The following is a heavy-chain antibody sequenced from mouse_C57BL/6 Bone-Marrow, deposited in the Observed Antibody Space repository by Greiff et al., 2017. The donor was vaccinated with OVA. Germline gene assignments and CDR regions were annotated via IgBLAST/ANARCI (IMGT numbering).Heavy chain of an antibody. D-gene: IGHD4-1*01. CDR2: IYPRSGNT. J-gene: IGHJ2*01. CDR1: GYTFTSYG. Sequence: QVQLKESGAELARPGASVKLSCKASGYTFTSYGISWVKQRTGQGLEWIGEIYPRSGNTYYNEKFKGKATLTADKSSSTAYMELRSLTSEDSAVYFCAKTGPHYWGQGTTLTVSS. CDR3: AKTGPHY. V-gene: IGHV1-81*01.